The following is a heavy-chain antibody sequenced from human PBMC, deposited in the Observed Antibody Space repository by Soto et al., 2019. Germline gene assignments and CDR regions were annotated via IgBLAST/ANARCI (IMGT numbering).Heavy chain of an antibody. J-gene: IGHJ4*02. CDR2: INHSGST. CDR1: GVNISDYD. D-gene: IGHD6-19*01. CDR3: ARCRRSSGWAGEDY. Sequence: AVVGVNISDYDLSWISPPPGKGLEWIGEINHSGSTNYNSSLKSRVTISVDTSKNQFSLKLSSVTAAGTAVYYSARCRRSSGWAGEDYWGEGTLVTVSS. V-gene: IGHV4-34*01.